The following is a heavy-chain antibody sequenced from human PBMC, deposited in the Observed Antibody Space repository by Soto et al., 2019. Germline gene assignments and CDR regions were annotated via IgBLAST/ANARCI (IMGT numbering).Heavy chain of an antibody. CDR3: ARGPPYSSGWPFDY. CDR1: GASVSSNSAA. Sequence: SQTLSLTCAISGASVSSNSAAWNWIRQSPSRGLEWLGRTYYRSKWYNDYAVSVKSRITINPDTSKNQFSLQLNSVTPEDTAVYYCARGPPYSSGWPFDYWGQGTLVTVAS. J-gene: IGHJ4*02. V-gene: IGHV6-1*01. CDR2: TYYRSKWYN. D-gene: IGHD6-19*01.